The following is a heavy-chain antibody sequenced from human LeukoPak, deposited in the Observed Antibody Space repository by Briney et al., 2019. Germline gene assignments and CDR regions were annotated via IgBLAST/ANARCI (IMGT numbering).Heavy chain of an antibody. CDR1: GGTFSSYA. V-gene: IGHV1-69*01. CDR3: AFLAHIVTTTRGDFDY. Sequence: ASVKVSCKASGGTFSSYAICWVRQAPGQGLEWMGGIIPIFGTAKCAQKFQGGVTITADESTSTAYLELNSLRSEDTAVYYCAFLAHIVTTTRGDFDYWGQGTLVTVSS. J-gene: IGHJ4*02. CDR2: IIPIFGTA. D-gene: IGHD5-12*01.